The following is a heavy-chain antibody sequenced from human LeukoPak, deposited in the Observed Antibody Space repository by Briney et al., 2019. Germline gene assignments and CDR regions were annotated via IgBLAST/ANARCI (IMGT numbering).Heavy chain of an antibody. D-gene: IGHD3-9*01. CDR3: AKDQYYDILTD. V-gene: IGHV3-21*01. J-gene: IGHJ4*02. Sequence: GGSLRLSCAASGFTFSSYSMNWVRQAPGKGLEWVSSISSSSSYIYYADSVKGRFTISRDNSKNTLYLQMNSLRAEDTAVYYCAKDQYYDILTDWGQGTLVTVSS. CDR2: ISSSSSYI. CDR1: GFTFSSYS.